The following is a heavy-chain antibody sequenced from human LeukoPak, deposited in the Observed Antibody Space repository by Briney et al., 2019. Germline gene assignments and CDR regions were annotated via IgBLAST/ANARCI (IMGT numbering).Heavy chain of an antibody. CDR2: INPSGGST. CDR1: GYTFTSYY. D-gene: IGHD3-10*01. V-gene: IGHV1-46*01. CDR3: ARPQITMVRGRGYYFDY. Sequence: ASVKVSCKASGYTFTSYYMHWVRQAPGQGLEWMGIINPSGGSTSYAQKFQGRVTMTRDTSTSTVYMELSSLRSEDTAVYYCARPQITMVRGRGYYFDYWGQGTLVTVSS. J-gene: IGHJ4*02.